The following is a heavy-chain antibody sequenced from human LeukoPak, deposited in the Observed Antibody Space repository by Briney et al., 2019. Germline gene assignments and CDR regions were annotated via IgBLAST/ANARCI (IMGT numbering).Heavy chain of an antibody. CDR1: GGSFSGYY. J-gene: IGHJ4*02. Sequence: PSETLSLTCAVYGGSFSGYYWTWIRQPPGKGLEWIGEINHSGSTNYNPSLKSRVTISVDTSKNQFSLKLSSVTAADTAVYYCARAESLTGGYYGDYWGQGTLVTVSS. CDR3: ARAESLTGGYYGDY. V-gene: IGHV4-34*01. D-gene: IGHD3-3*01. CDR2: INHSGST.